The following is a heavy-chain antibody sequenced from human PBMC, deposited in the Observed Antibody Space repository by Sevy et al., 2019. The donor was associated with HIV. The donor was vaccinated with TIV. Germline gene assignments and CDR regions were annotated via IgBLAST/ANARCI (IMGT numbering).Heavy chain of an antibody. Sequence: SETLSLTCTVSGYSISSGYYWGWIRQPPGKGLEWIGSIYHSGSTYYNPSLKSRVTISVDTSKNQFSLKLSSVTAADTAGYYCARDYLLNYYDRSGYLAYWGQGTLVTVSS. J-gene: IGHJ4*02. CDR1: GYSISSGYY. CDR2: IYHSGST. D-gene: IGHD3-22*01. CDR3: ARDYLLNYYDRSGYLAY. V-gene: IGHV4-38-2*02.